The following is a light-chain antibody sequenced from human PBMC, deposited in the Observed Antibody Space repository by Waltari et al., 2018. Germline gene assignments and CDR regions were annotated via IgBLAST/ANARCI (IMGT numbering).Light chain of an antibody. Sequence: QPALTQPRSVSGSPGQSVTIPCTGTSSDVGGYNYVPWYQQHPGKAPKLIIYDVSKRPSGVPDRFSGSKSGNTASLTISGLQADIEADYYCCSYAGSYTWVFGGGTKLTVL. J-gene: IGLJ3*02. CDR1: SSDVGGYNY. CDR2: DVS. V-gene: IGLV2-11*01. CDR3: CSYAGSYTWV.